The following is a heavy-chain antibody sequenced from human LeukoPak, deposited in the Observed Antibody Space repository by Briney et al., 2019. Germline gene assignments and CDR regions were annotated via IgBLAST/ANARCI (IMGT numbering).Heavy chain of an antibody. V-gene: IGHV4-39*07. CDR2: ISYSGST. Sequence: PSETLSLTCTVSGGSISSSSHYWGWIRQPPGKGLEWTGSISYSGSTYYNPSLKSRVTISLDTSKNQFSLKLSSVTAADTAIYYCARDFSSSSTVYYYYYMDVWGKGTTVTVSS. CDR3: ARDFSSSSTVYYYYYMDV. CDR1: GGSISSSSHY. D-gene: IGHD6-6*01. J-gene: IGHJ6*03.